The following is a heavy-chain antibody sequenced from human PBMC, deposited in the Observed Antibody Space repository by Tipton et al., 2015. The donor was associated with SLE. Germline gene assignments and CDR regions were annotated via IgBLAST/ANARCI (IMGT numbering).Heavy chain of an antibody. V-gene: IGHV3-7*03. D-gene: IGHD3-22*01. CDR2: IKQDGSEK. J-gene: IGHJ3*02. CDR1: GFTFSSYW. Sequence: SLRLSYAASGFTFSSYWMSWVRQAPGKGLEWVANIKQDGSEKYYVDSVKGRFTISRDNSKNSLYLQMNSLRTEDTALYYCAKDMGYYDSSGPGAFDIWGQGTMVTVSS. CDR3: AKDMGYYDSSGPGAFDI.